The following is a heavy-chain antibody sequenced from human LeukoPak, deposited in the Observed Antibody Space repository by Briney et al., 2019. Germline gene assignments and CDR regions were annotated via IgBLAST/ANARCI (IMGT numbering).Heavy chain of an antibody. CDR3: AKNRPFVIAFGGVIVGRYYFDY. Sequence: PGGSLRLSCAASGFTFSSYVMSWVRQAPGKGLEWVSSISGSGDSTYNVDSVKGRFTISRDNSKNMLYLQMNSLRGEDTAVYYCAKNRPFVIAFGGVIVGRYYFDYWGQGTLVTVCS. CDR1: GFTFSSYV. J-gene: IGHJ4*02. V-gene: IGHV3-23*01. D-gene: IGHD3-16*02. CDR2: ISGSGDST.